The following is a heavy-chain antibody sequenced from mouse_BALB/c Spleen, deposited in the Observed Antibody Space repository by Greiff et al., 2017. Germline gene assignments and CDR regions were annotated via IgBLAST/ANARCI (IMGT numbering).Heavy chain of an antibody. CDR3: ARLGLRRAMDY. Sequence: QVQLKQSGAELAKPGASVKMSCKASGYTFTSYWMHWVKQRPGQGLEWIGYINPSTGYTEYNQKFKDKATLTADKSSSTAYMQLSSLTSEDSAVYYCARLGLRRAMDYWGQGTSVTVSS. J-gene: IGHJ4*01. D-gene: IGHD2-2*01. CDR2: INPSTGYT. CDR1: GYTFTSYW. V-gene: IGHV1-7*01.